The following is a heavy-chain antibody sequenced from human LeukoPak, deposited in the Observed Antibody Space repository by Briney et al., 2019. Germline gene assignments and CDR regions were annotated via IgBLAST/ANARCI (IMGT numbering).Heavy chain of an antibody. CDR1: GGSISSGGYY. D-gene: IGHD4-17*01. J-gene: IGHJ4*02. CDR2: IYHSGST. Sequence: PSETLSLTCTVSGGSISSGGYYWSWIRQPPGKGLEWIGYIYHSGSTYYNPSLKSRVTISVDRSKNQFSLKLSSVTAADTAVYYCAGLHYGDGMIWGQGTLVTVSS. V-gene: IGHV4-30-2*01. CDR3: AGLHYGDGMI.